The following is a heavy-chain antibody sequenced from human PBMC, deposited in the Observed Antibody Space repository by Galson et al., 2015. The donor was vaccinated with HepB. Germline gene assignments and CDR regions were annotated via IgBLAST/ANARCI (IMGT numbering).Heavy chain of an antibody. CDR1: GYWFSRYW. Sequence: QSGAEVKKPGESLKISCKGSGYWFSRYWIAWARQMPGKGLEWMGTIFPGDSDTRYSPSFQGQVTISADNSISTAYLQWSSLKASDTAVYYCARADWTMVDPYYLDYWGQGTLVTVAS. CDR2: IFPGDSDT. D-gene: IGHD4/OR15-4a*01. CDR3: ARADWTMVDPYYLDY. V-gene: IGHV5-51*01. J-gene: IGHJ4*02.